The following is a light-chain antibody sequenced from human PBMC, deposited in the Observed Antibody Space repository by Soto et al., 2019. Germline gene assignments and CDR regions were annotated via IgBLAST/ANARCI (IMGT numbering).Light chain of an antibody. V-gene: IGKV4-1*01. CDR1: QSVLYSSNNKNY. CDR3: QQYYSAPPS. J-gene: IGKJ2*01. CDR2: WAS. Sequence: DIVMTQSPDSLAVSLGERATINCKSSQSVLYSSNNKNYLAWYQQQPGQPPKLLIYWASTRESGVPDRFSGSGSGTDSTLTISSLQAEDVAVSYCQQYYSAPPSFGQGTKLEIK.